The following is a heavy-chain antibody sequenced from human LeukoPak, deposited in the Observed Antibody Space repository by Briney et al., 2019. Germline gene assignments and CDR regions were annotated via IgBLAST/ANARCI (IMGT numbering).Heavy chain of an antibody. CDR1: GASISSYA. CDR3: ARDFSDGSGIDY. J-gene: IGHJ4*02. V-gene: IGHV3-64*01. CDR2: ISNGGGI. Sequence: GGSLRLSCAASGASISSYALRWVRQAPGKGLQYVSGISNGGGIDYANSVKGRFTISRDNSKNTLYLQMSSLRPEDMAVYYCARDFSDGSGIDYWGQGILVTVSS. D-gene: IGHD5-24*01.